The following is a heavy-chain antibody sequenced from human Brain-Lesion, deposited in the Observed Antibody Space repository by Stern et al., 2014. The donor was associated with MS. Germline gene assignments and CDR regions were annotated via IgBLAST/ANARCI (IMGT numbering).Heavy chain of an antibody. CDR1: GYLFDDYW. J-gene: IGHJ4*02. V-gene: IGHV5-51*03. CDR2: IFPRDSNT. D-gene: IGHD5-12*01. CDR3: ARSPATPSGYDRFDY. Sequence: VQLVQSGAEVKKPGESLKISCEASGYLFDDYWIGWVRQMSGRGLELVAIIFPRDSNTRYSPSVQGQVTISADKSLRTAYLLWGSLKPSDTAIYYCARSPATPSGYDRFDYWGQGALVTVSS.